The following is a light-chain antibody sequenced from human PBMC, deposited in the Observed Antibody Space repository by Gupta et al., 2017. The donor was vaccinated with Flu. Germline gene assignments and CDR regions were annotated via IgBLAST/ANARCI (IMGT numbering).Light chain of an antibody. Sequence: VSPGQTASITCSGDKLGDKFVCWYQQKPGQSPVMVIFQDKKRPSGIPERFSGSNSGNTATLTISGTKAMDAADYYCQAGDSSPVFGGGTKLTVL. V-gene: IGLV3-1*01. CDR3: QAGDSSPV. CDR2: QDK. J-gene: IGLJ2*01. CDR1: KLGDKF.